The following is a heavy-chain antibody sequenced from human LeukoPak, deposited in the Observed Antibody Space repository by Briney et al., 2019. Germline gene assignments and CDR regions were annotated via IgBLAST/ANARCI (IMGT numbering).Heavy chain of an antibody. CDR1: GGSISSYY. Sequence: SETLSLTCTVSGGSISSYYWSWIRQPPGKGLEWIGYIYYSGSTNYNPSLKSRVTISVDTSKNQFSLKLSSVTAADTAVYYCARDGGGSSGDYYYYMDVWGKGTTVTVSS. CDR2: IYYSGST. V-gene: IGHV4-59*01. CDR3: ARDGGGSSGDYYYYMDV. D-gene: IGHD2-15*01. J-gene: IGHJ6*03.